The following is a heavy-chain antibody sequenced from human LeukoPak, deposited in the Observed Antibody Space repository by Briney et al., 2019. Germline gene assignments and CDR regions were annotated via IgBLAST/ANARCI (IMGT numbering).Heavy chain of an antibody. J-gene: IGHJ2*01. V-gene: IGHV3-20*04. CDR3: AKGKDTLNPYWYFDV. Sequence: GGSLRLSCAAAGFTFDDYAMSWVRQAPGKGLEWVSGINWSGVSTGYADSVKGRFTISRDNTKNSLFLQMNSLRAEDTAFYYCAKGKDTLNPYWYFDVWGRGTLVTVSS. CDR1: GFTFDDYA. D-gene: IGHD2-15*01. CDR2: INWSGVST.